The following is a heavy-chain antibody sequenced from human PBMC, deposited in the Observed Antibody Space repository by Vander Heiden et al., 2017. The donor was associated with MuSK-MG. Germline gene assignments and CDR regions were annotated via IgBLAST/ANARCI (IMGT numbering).Heavy chain of an antibody. J-gene: IGHJ3*02. CDR2: IRSEGNSYAT. V-gene: IGHV3-73*02. Sequence: EVQLVESGGGLVQPGGSLKLSCAASGLTFSGSAMHWVRQASGKGLEWVGRIRSEGNSYATAYAASVKGRFTISRDDSKNTAYLQMNSLKTEDTAVYYCTRHVGGTTSGAFDIWGQGTMVTVSS. D-gene: IGHD1-1*01. CDR3: TRHVGGTTSGAFDI. CDR1: GLTFSGSA.